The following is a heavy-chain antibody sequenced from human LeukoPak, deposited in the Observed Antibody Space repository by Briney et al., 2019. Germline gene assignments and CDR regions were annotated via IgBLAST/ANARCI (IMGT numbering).Heavy chain of an antibody. J-gene: IGHJ4*02. CDR1: GYTFTSYA. V-gene: IGHV1-3*01. CDR2: INAGNGNT. D-gene: IGHD6-13*01. Sequence: ASVTVSCKASGYTFTSYAMHWVRQAPGQRLEWMGWINAGNGNTKYSQKFQGRVTITRDTSANTAYMELSSLRSEDTAVYYCARRRGSSWLLWHFDYWGQGTLVTVSS. CDR3: ARRRGSSWLLWHFDY.